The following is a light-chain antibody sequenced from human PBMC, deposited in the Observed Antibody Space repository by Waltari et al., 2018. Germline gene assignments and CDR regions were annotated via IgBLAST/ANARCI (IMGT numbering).Light chain of an antibody. CDR2: LGS. CDR1: QSLLHSNGYNY. Sequence: IVVTQSPLSLPVTPGEPASISCRSSQSLLHSNGYNYLDWYLQTPGQSPQLLIYLGSNRASGVPDRFSGSGSGTDFTLEISRVEAEDVGVYYCMQALQALWTFGQGTKVEIK. CDR3: MQALQALWT. V-gene: IGKV2-28*01. J-gene: IGKJ1*01.